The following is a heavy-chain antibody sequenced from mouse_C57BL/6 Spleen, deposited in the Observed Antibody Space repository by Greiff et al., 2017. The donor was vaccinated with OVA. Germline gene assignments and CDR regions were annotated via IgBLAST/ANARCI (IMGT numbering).Heavy chain of an antibody. CDR1: GYTFTDYY. CDR2: INPNNGGT. J-gene: IGHJ2*01. D-gene: IGHD1-1*01. V-gene: IGHV1-26*01. CDR3: ASLFYGSSPYYFDY. Sequence: VQLQQSGPELVKPGASVKISCKASGYTFTDYYMNWVKQSHGKSLEWIGDINPNNGGTSYNQKFKGKATLTVDKSSSTAYMEHRSLTSEDSAVYYCASLFYGSSPYYFDYWGQGTTLTVSS.